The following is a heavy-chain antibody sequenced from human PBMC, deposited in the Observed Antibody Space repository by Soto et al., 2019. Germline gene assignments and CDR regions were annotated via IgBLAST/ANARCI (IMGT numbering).Heavy chain of an antibody. CDR1: GGSISSSSYY. CDR2: IYYSRST. J-gene: IGHJ5*02. Sequence: SETLSLTCTVSGGSISSSSYYWGWIRQPPGKGLEWIGSIYYSRSTYYNPSLKSRVTISVDTSKNQFSLKLSSVTAADTAVYYCARPPNPLVATITPPRFDPWGQGTLVTVSS. D-gene: IGHD5-12*01. V-gene: IGHV4-39*01. CDR3: ARPPNPLVATITPPRFDP.